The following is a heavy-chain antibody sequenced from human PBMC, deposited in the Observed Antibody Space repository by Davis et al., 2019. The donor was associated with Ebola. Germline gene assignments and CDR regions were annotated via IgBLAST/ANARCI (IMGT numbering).Heavy chain of an antibody. CDR2: ISAYNGNT. Sequence: ASVKVSCKASGYIFSNYDINWVRQASGQGLEWMGWISAYNGNTNYAQKLQGRVTMTTDTSTSTAYMELRSLRSDDTAVYYCARGYRFDPWGQGTLVTVSS. CDR1: GYIFSNYD. J-gene: IGHJ5*02. D-gene: IGHD5-24*01. V-gene: IGHV1-18*01. CDR3: ARGYRFDP.